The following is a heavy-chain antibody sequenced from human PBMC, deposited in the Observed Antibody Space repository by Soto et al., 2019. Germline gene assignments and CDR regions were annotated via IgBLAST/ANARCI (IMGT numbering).Heavy chain of an antibody. J-gene: IGHJ5*02. D-gene: IGHD3-10*01. V-gene: IGHV3-23*01. CDR2: ITGSSGST. Sequence: GGSLRLSCAASGFTFGQFVMTWVRQAPGKGLEWVSTITGSSGSTTYTESVKGRFTISRDNSKNSLYLQMNNLRADDTAIYYRAKADTGWFAPWGRGTLVTVSS. CDR1: GFTFGQFV. CDR3: AKADTGWFAP.